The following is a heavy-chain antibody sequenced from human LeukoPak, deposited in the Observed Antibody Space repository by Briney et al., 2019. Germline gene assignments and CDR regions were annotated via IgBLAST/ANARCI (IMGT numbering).Heavy chain of an antibody. D-gene: IGHD6-19*01. CDR1: GFTVSSNY. J-gene: IGHJ3*02. CDR2: IYSGGST. V-gene: IGHV3-66*01. Sequence: PGGSLRLSCAASGFTVSSNYMSWVRQAPGNGLEWVSVIYSGGSTYYADSVKGRFTISRDNSKNTLYLQMNSLRAEDTAVYYCASLSSGWSFAVAFDIWGQGTMVTVSS. CDR3: ASLSSGWSFAVAFDI.